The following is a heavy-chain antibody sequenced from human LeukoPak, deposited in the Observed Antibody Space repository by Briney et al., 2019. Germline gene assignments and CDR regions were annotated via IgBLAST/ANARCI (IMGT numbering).Heavy chain of an antibody. J-gene: IGHJ4*02. D-gene: IGHD6-19*01. CDR3: ARSYSSGPFDL. CDR1: GDSISSYY. Sequence: PSETLSLTCTVSGDSISSYYWNWIRQPPGKGLEWIGYIYYSGSTKYNASLKSRVTISLDTSSNQFSLKLRSMTAADTAVYYCARSYSSGPFDLWGQGTLVIASS. V-gene: IGHV4-59*01. CDR2: IYYSGST.